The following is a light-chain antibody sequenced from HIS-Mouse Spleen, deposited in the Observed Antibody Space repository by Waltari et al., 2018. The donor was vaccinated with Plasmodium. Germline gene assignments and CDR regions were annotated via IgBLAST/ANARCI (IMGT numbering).Light chain of an antibody. CDR3: MQALQTPYT. Sequence: DIVMTQSPLSLPVTPAEPASISCRSTPSLLHSNGYNYLDWYLQKPGQSPQLLIYLGSNRASGVPDRFSGSGSGTDFTLKISRVEAEDVGVYYCMQALQTPYTFGQGTKLEIK. CDR1: PSLLHSNGYNY. V-gene: IGKV2-28*01. J-gene: IGKJ2*01. CDR2: LGS.